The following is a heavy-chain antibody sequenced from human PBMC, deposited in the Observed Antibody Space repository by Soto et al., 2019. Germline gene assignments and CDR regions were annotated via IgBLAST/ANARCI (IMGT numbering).Heavy chain of an antibody. Sequence: SETLSLTCSVYNGSLSGYSWNWIRQPPGKGLEWIGEINHSGTINYNPSLRSRVTMSVDRSRNQFSLKLRSVTAADTAVYYCATGGGFIETRMVWFDPWGQGTQVTVSS. V-gene: IGHV4-34*01. CDR3: ATGGGFIETRMVWFDP. J-gene: IGHJ5*02. D-gene: IGHD6-6*01. CDR2: INHSGTI. CDR1: NGSLSGYS.